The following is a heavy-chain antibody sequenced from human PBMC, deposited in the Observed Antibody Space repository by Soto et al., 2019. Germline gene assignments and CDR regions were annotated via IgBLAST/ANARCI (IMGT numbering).Heavy chain of an antibody. Sequence: PGGSLRLSCAASGFTFSSYGMHWVRQAPGKGLEWVAVISYDGSNKYYADSVKGRFTISRDNSKNTLYLQMNSLRAEDTAVYYCAKDYGESYCSSTSCYAHDYYYYGMDVWGQGTTVTVSS. D-gene: IGHD2-2*01. CDR3: AKDYGESYCSSTSCYAHDYYYYGMDV. J-gene: IGHJ6*02. CDR2: ISYDGSNK. CDR1: GFTFSSYG. V-gene: IGHV3-30*18.